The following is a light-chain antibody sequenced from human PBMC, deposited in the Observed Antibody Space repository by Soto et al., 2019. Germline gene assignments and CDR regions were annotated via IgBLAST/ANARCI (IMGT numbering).Light chain of an antibody. V-gene: IGLV2-14*03. J-gene: IGLJ1*01. Sequence: QSVLNQPASVSGSPGQSGTISYAGTSSDVGGYNFVSWYQQHPGKAPQLMIYDVSSRPSGVSNRFSGSKSGNTASLTISGLQAEDEADYYCSSYTSSYTYVFGTGTKVTVL. CDR2: DVS. CDR1: SSDVGGYNF. CDR3: SSYTSSYTYV.